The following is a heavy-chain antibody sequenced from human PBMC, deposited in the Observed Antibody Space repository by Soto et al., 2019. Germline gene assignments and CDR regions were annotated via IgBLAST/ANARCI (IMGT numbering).Heavy chain of an antibody. CDR1: GGTFTSYT. J-gene: IGHJ4*02. CDR3: ARSRNKSPIYGDYWKY. CDR2: IIPILGIA. V-gene: IGHV1-69*02. Sequence: ASVKVSCKASGGTFTSYTISWVRQAPGQGLEWMGRIIPILGIANYAQKFQGRVTITADKSTSTAYMELSSLRSEDTAVYYCARSRNKSPIYGDYWKYWGQGTLVTVSS. D-gene: IGHD4-17*01.